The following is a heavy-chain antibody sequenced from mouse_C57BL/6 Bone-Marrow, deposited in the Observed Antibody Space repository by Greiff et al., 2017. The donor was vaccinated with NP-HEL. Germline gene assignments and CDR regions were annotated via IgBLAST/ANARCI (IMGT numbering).Heavy chain of an antibody. CDR3: ARRRTYYYGSSYDAMDY. CDR2: INPYNGGT. Sequence: VQLQQSGPVLVKPGASVKMSCKASGYTFTDYYMNWVKQSHGKSLEWIGVINPYNGGTSYNQKFKGKATLTVDKSSSTAYMELNSLTSEDSAVYYCARRRTYYYGSSYDAMDYWGQGTSVTVSS. V-gene: IGHV1-19*01. CDR1: GYTFTDYY. D-gene: IGHD1-1*01. J-gene: IGHJ4*01.